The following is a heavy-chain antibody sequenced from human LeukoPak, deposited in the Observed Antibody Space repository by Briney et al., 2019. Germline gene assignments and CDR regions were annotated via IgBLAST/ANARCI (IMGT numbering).Heavy chain of an antibody. V-gene: IGHV3-48*01. CDR3: ARRQTTVTKGRDYFDY. J-gene: IGHJ4*02. CDR2: ISSSSSTI. CDR1: GFTFSSYS. Sequence: PGGSLRLSCAASGFTFSSYSMNWVRQAPGKGLERVSYISSSSSTIYYADSVKGRFTISRDNAKNSLYLQMNSLRAEDTAVYYCARRQTTVTKGRDYFDYWGQGTLVTVCS. D-gene: IGHD4-11*01.